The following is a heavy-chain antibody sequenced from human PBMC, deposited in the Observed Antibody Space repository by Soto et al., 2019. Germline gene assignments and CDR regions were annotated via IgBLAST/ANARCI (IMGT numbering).Heavy chain of an antibody. CDR1: GFSFSSYA. D-gene: IGHD5-12*01. CDR2: ISARGGSL. CDR3: ANGSIEYSASVDN. Sequence: EVQLLESGGGLVQPGGSLRLSCAASGFSFSSYAMFWVRQAPGKGLEWVSVISARGGSLYFADSVKGRFTISRDNSKKVLSLEMNSLRAEDTATYFCANGSIEYSASVDNWGQGTLVVVSS. J-gene: IGHJ4*02. V-gene: IGHV3-23*01.